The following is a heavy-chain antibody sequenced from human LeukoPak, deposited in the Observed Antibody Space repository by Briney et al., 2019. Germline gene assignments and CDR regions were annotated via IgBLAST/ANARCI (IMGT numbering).Heavy chain of an antibody. CDR3: AKDRYYDFWSGYFDY. CDR2: ISWDSGSI. CDR1: GFTFDDYA. J-gene: IGHJ4*02. D-gene: IGHD3-3*01. V-gene: IGHV3-9*03. Sequence: QPGRSLRLSCAASGFTFDDYAMHWVRQAPGKGLEWVSGISWDSGSIGYADSVKGRFTISRDNAKNSLYLQMNSLRAEDMALYYCAKDRYYDFWSGYFDYWGQGTLVTVSS.